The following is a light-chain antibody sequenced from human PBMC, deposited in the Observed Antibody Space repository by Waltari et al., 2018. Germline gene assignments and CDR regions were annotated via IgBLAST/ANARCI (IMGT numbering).Light chain of an antibody. J-gene: IGLJ1*01. CDR3: HTRGTGLYV. Sequence: QLVLTQSPSATASLGASVKLTCTLSSGHSNNAIAWHQQQPEKGPRYVMKVNGDGSHSKGDGIPDRFAGSSSGAERYLTISSLQSEDEAYYYCHTRGTGLYVFGPGTKVTVL. CDR2: VNGDGSH. CDR1: SGHSNNA. V-gene: IGLV4-69*01.